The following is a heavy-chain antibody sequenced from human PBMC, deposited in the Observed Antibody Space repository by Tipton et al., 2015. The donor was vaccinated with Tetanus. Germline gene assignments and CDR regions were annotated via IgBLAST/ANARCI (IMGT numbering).Heavy chain of an antibody. CDR1: GFTFSNYW. CDR2: INTDGSIR. D-gene: IGHD6-19*01. V-gene: IGHV3-74*01. CDR3: TRVRYSSGWYPSDY. Sequence: SLRLSCVASGFTFSNYWMHWVRQAPGKGLVWVSRINTDGSIRNYADSVKGRFTISRDNAENTLSLQMNSLRAEDTAVYYCTRVRYSSGWYPSDYWGQGTLVTVSS. J-gene: IGHJ4*02.